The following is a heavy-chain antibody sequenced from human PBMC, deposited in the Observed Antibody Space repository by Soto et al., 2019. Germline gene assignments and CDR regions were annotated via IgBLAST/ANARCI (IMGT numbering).Heavy chain of an antibody. J-gene: IGHJ4*02. CDR1: GYTLTELS. D-gene: IGHD3-22*01. V-gene: IGHV1-24*01. CDR2: FDPEDGET. Sequence: GASVKVSCKVSGYTLTELSMHWVRQAPGKGLEWMGGFDPEDGETIYAQKFQGRVTMTEDTSTDTAYMELSSLRSEDTAVYYCATVSEAYYDSSRYYNWGQGTLVTVSS. CDR3: ATVSEAYYDSSRYYN.